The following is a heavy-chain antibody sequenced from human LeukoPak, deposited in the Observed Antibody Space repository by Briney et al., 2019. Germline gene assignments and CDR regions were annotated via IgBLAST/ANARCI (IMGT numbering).Heavy chain of an antibody. V-gene: IGHV4-39*01. CDR3: ARLGIFGVVTPFDP. D-gene: IGHD3-3*02. CDR1: GGSISSGSYY. Sequence: PSETLSLTCTVSGGSISSGSYYWGWIRQPPGKGLEWIGSIYYSGSTYYNPSLKSRVTISVDTSKNQFSLKLSSVTAADTAVYYCARLGIFGVVTPFDPWGQGTPVTVSS. CDR2: IYYSGST. J-gene: IGHJ5*02.